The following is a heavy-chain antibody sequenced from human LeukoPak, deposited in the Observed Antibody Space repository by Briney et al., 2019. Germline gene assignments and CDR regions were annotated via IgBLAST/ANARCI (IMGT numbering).Heavy chain of an antibody. V-gene: IGHV3-21*01. CDR1: GFTFSSYS. D-gene: IGHD1-26*01. CDR2: ISSSSSYI. J-gene: IGHJ4*02. Sequence: GGSLRLSCAASGFTFSSYSMNWVRQAPGKRMEWVSSISSSSSYIYYADSVKGRFTISRDNAKNSLYLQMNSLRAEDTAVYYCARDGSGSYYIDYWGQGTLVTVSS. CDR3: ARDGSGSYYIDY.